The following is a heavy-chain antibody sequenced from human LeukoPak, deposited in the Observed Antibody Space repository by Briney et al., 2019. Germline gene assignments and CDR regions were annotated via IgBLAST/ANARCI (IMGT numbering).Heavy chain of an antibody. V-gene: IGHV3-7*03. Sequence: GGSLRLSCAASGFTFSSYWMSWVRQAPGKGLEWVANIKQDGSEKYYVDSVKGRFTISRDNAKNSLYPQMNSLRAEDMALYYCAKDMQWELRGPLDYWGQGTLVTVSS. D-gene: IGHD1-26*01. CDR2: IKQDGSEK. CDR1: GFTFSSYW. J-gene: IGHJ4*02. CDR3: AKDMQWELRGPLDY.